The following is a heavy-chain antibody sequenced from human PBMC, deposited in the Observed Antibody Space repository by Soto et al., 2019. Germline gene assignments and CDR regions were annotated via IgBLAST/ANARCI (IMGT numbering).Heavy chain of an antibody. Sequence: EVQLLESGGGLVQPGGSLRLSCAASGFTFSSYAMSWVRQAPGKGLEWVSAISGSGGSTYYADSVKGRFTISRDNSKNTLYLQMNSLRAEDTAVYYCAKVQYYDFWSGYLYYYYGMDVWGQGTTVTVSS. CDR3: AKVQYYDFWSGYLYYYYGMDV. CDR1: GFTFSSYA. V-gene: IGHV3-23*01. D-gene: IGHD3-3*01. J-gene: IGHJ6*02. CDR2: ISGSGGST.